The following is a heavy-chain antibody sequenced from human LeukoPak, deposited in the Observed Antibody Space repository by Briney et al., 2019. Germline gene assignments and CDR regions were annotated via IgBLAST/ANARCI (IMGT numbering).Heavy chain of an antibody. CDR2: INPSGGST. D-gene: IGHD3-22*01. V-gene: IGHV1-46*01. CDR3: AREGSIIYYYDSSGRYFDL. CDR1: GYTFTSYY. J-gene: IGHJ2*01. Sequence: ASVKVSCKASGYTFTSYYMHWVRQAPGQGLEWMGIINPSGGSTSYAQKFQGRVTMTRDTSTSTVYMELSSLRSEDTAVYYCAREGSIIYYYDSSGRYFDLWGRGTLSLSPQ.